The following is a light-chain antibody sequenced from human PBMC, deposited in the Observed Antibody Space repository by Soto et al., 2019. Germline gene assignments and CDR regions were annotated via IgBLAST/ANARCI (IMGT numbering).Light chain of an antibody. V-gene: IGKV1-33*01. Sequence: DIQVTRSPSSLSASVGDRVTITCRTSQTLMNYSNWYQQKPGKAPKLLIYDASNLEAGVPSRFRGSGSGTDFTFTISRLQPEDIATYYCQQYENLPTFGQGTRLEIK. J-gene: IGKJ5*01. CDR1: QTLMNY. CDR2: DAS. CDR3: QQYENLPT.